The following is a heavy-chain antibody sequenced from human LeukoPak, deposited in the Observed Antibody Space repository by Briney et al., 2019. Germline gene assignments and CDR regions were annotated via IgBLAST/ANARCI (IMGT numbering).Heavy chain of an antibody. J-gene: IGHJ3*02. Sequence: GRSLRLSCAASGFTFSRYGIQWVRQAPGKGLEWVAVIWYDGSNKYYAESVKGRFTISRDNSKNTLHLQMNSLRAEDTAVYYCARDPPMYYYDEPGSRDAFDKWGRGTMVTVSS. CDR2: IWYDGSNK. V-gene: IGHV3-33*01. D-gene: IGHD3-22*01. CDR1: GFTFSRYG. CDR3: ARDPPMYYYDEPGSRDAFDK.